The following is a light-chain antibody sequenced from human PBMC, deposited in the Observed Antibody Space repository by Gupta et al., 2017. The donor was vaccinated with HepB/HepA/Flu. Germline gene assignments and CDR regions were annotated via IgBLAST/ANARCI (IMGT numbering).Light chain of an antibody. CDR1: KLGDKY. V-gene: IGLV3-1*01. CDR3: QAWDSSTVV. Sequence: SYELTQPPSVSVSPGQTASITCSGDKLGDKYACWYQQKPGRSPVLVIYQDSKRPSGIPERFSGSNSGNTATLTISGTQAMDEDDYYCQAWDSSTVVFGGGTKLTVL. J-gene: IGLJ2*01. CDR2: QDS.